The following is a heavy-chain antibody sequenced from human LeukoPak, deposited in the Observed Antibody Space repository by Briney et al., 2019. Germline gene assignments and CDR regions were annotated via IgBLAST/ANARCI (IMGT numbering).Heavy chain of an antibody. D-gene: IGHD1-1*01. CDR1: GFTFRDYA. V-gene: IGHV3-23*01. CDR2: INGRGDRT. CDR3: AKDRDNWKDFDS. J-gene: IGHJ4*02. Sequence: GGSLRLSCAASGFTFRDYAMSWVRQAPGKGLECVSIINGRGDRTYYADSVKGRFTISRDNSKNTLYLQMNSLRAEDTAVYYCAKDRDNWKDFDSWGQGTLVTVSS.